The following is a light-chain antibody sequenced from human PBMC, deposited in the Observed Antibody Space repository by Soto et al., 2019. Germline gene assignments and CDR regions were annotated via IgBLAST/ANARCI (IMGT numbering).Light chain of an antibody. V-gene: IGKV1-6*01. CDR1: QAIRNE. J-gene: IGKJ2*01. Sequence: AIQMTHSPSSLSASVGDRVTITCRASQAIRNELGWYQQKPGKAPKLLIYAASSLQSGVPSRFSGGGSGTDFTLTISSLQPEDFATYYCLQDYSYPYTFGQGTKVDIK. CDR2: AAS. CDR3: LQDYSYPYT.